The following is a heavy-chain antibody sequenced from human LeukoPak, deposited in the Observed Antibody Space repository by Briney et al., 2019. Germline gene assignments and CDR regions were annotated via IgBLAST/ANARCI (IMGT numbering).Heavy chain of an antibody. CDR3: AREAPGDSSSTGYSSSLDNWFDP. CDR2: IYHSGST. Sequence: SGTLSLTCAVSGGSISSSNWWSWVRQPPGKGLEWIGEIYHSGSTYYNPSLKSRVTISVDTSKNQFSLKLSSVTAADTAVYYCAREAPGDSSSTGYSSSLDNWFDPWGQGTLVTVSS. D-gene: IGHD6-13*01. V-gene: IGHV4-4*02. CDR1: GGSISSSNW. J-gene: IGHJ5*02.